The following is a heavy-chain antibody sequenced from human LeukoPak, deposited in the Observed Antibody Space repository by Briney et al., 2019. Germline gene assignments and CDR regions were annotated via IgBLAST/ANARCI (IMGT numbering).Heavy chain of an antibody. CDR2: INPSGGST. J-gene: IGHJ4*02. CDR3: ARAAVVTAGYFDY. V-gene: IGHV1-46*01. D-gene: IGHD2-21*02. CDR1: GYTFTTYY. Sequence: GASVKVSCKASGYTFTTYYVHWVRQAPGQGLEWMGIINPSGGSTTYAQKFRGRLTMTRDMSTSTVYMELSSLRSEDTAVYYCARAAVVTAGYFDYWGQGTLVTVSS.